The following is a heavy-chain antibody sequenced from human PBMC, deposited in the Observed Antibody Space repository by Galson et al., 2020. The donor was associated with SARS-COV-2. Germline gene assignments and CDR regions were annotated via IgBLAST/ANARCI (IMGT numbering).Heavy chain of an antibody. CDR3: AGGIAAAEGSYYYYYYMDV. D-gene: IGHD6-13*01. J-gene: IGHJ6*03. CDR2: IHHTGST. V-gene: IGHV4-34*01. CDR1: GGSFSGYY. Sequence: SETLSLTCAVYGGSFSGYYWSWIRQPPGKGLEWIGEIHHTGSTNYNPSLKSRVTISVDTSKNQFSLKLSSVTAADTAVYYCAGGIAAAEGSYYYYYYMDVWGKGTTVTVSS.